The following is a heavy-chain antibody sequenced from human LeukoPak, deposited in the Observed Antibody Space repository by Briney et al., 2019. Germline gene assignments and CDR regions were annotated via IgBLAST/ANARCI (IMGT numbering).Heavy chain of an antibody. CDR1: GYTFTGYY. CDR3: ARDLVTMVRGGFDP. Sequence: GASVKVSCKASGYTFTGYYMHWVRQAPGQGLEWMGWINPNSGGTNYGQKFQGRVTMTRDTSISTAYMELSRLRSDDTAVYYCARDLVTMVRGGFDPWGQGTLVTVSS. J-gene: IGHJ5*02. D-gene: IGHD3-10*01. CDR2: INPNSGGT. V-gene: IGHV1-2*02.